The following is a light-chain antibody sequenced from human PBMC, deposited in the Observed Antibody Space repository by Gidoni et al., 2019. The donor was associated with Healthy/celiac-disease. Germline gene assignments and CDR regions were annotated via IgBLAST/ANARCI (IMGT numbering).Light chain of an antibody. V-gene: IGKV1-27*01. J-gene: IGKJ2*01. CDR1: QGISNY. CDR3: QKYHSAPHT. CDR2: AAY. Sequence: DIQMTQSPASLSASVGDRVTITCRASQGISNYLAWYKQTPGKVPKLLIYAAYTSQSGVPSRSSGSGSGTDFTLTIRSLQPEDVATYSCQKYHSAPHTFXXXTKLEIK.